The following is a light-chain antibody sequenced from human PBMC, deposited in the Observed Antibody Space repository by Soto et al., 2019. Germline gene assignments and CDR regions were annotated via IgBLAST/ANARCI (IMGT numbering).Light chain of an antibody. CDR1: ESLFGF. V-gene: IGKV3-15*01. CDR3: QSYNDWPFA. CDR2: GVS. J-gene: IGKJ2*01. Sequence: DIGMTQSPATLSVSPEDRVTLSCRASESLFGFLAWYQQKPGQAPRLLMYGVSTRATGIPARFSGGGSATDFTLTISSLQSEDSAFYFCQSYNDWPFASGLGTRLEI.